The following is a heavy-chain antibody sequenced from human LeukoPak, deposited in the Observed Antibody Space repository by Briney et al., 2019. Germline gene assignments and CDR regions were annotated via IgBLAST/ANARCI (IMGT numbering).Heavy chain of an antibody. J-gene: IGHJ3*02. CDR3: ARDVGSSWDGGDAFDI. Sequence: SETLSLTCTVSGGSISSGGYYWRWIRQHPGKGLEWIGYIYYSGSTYYNPSLKSRVTISVDTSKNQFSLKLSSVTAADTAVYYCARDVGSSWDGGDAFDIWGQGTMVTVSS. CDR2: IYYSGST. CDR1: GGSISSGGYY. D-gene: IGHD6-13*01. V-gene: IGHV4-31*03.